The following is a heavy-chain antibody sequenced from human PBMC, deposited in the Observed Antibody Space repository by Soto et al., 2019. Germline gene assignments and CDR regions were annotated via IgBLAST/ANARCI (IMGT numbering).Heavy chain of an antibody. D-gene: IGHD3-10*01. CDR1: GFIFSSYA. J-gene: IGHJ4*02. CDR3: ARDQLPSASYIYFEY. Sequence: EVQFLESGGDLVQPGGSLRLSCAAPGFIFSSYAMSWVRQAPGKGLEWVSSISGSGDSTHYADSVKGRFTISRDNSKNTLYLQMNNLKPEDTALYFCARDQLPSASYIYFEYWGQGTLVTVSS. CDR2: ISGSGDST. V-gene: IGHV3-23*01.